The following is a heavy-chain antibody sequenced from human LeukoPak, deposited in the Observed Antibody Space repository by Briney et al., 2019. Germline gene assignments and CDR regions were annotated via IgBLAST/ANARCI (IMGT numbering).Heavy chain of an antibody. CDR3: ARDRAWLQYFDY. J-gene: IGHJ4*02. CDR2: IRYDGSNK. Sequence: GGSLRLSCAASGFTFSNHGMHWVRQAPGKGLEWVGVIRYDGSNKYYADSVKGRFTISRDNSKNTLYLQMNSLRGEDTAVYYCARDRAWLQYFDYWGPGTLVTVSS. V-gene: IGHV3-33*01. CDR1: GFTFSNHG. D-gene: IGHD5-24*01.